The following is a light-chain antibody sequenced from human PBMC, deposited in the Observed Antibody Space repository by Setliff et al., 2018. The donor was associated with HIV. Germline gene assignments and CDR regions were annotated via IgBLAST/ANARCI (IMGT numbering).Light chain of an antibody. V-gene: IGLV1-44*01. CDR1: NSNIGSRT. CDR3: AAWDDSLNGLV. CDR2: SDN. Sequence: SVLTQPPSASGTPGQRVTISCSGSNSNIGSRTVNWYQQLPGTAPKLLIYSDNRRPSGVPDRFSGSKSGTSASLAISGLQSEDEGDYNCAAWDDSLNGLVFGTGTKVTVL. J-gene: IGLJ1*01.